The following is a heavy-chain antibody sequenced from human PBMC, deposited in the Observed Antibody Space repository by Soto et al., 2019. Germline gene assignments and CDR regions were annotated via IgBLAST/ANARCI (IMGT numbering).Heavy chain of an antibody. J-gene: IGHJ6*03. CDR2: INPNSGGT. CDR3: ARVRMECGYCYMDV. V-gene: IGHV1-2*04. CDR1: GYTFTGYY. D-gene: IGHD1-1*01. Sequence: QVQLVQSGAEVKKPGASVKVSCKASGYTFTGYYMHWVRQAPGQGLEWMGWINPNSGGTNYAQKFEGWVGMTRDTSISTAYLEVSGLRSDDTAVYYCARVRMECGYCYMDVWGKGTTVTVSS.